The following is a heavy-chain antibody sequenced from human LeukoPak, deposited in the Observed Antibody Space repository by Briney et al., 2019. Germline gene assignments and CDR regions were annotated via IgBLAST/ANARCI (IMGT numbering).Heavy chain of an antibody. J-gene: IGHJ5*02. Sequence: ASVKVSCKASGYTFTSYGISWVRQAPGQGLEWMGRISAYNGNTNYAQKLQGRVTMTTDTSTSTAYMELRSLRSDDTAVYYCARDTRRQWLVGNWFDPWGQGTLVTVSS. CDR1: GYTFTSYG. V-gene: IGHV1-18*01. D-gene: IGHD6-19*01. CDR2: ISAYNGNT. CDR3: ARDTRRQWLVGNWFDP.